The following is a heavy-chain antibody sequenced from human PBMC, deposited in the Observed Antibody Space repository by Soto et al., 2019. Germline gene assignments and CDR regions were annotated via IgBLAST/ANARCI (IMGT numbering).Heavy chain of an antibody. Sequence: SETLSLTCAVYGGSFNGYYWSWIRQPPGKGLEWIGEINHSGSTNYNPSLKSRVTISVDTSKNQFSLKLSSVTAADTAVYYCASYGSGDYYYYYMDVWGKGTTVTVSS. CDR1: GGSFNGYY. J-gene: IGHJ6*03. V-gene: IGHV4-34*01. CDR3: ASYGSGDYYYYYMDV. CDR2: INHSGST. D-gene: IGHD3-10*01.